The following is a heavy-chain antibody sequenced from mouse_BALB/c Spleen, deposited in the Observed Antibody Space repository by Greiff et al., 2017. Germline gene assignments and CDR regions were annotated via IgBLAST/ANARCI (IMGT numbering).Heavy chain of an antibody. D-gene: IGHD2-3*01. CDR2: IYPGDGDT. Sequence: VQLQQSGAELVRPGSSVKISCKASGYAFSSYWMNWVKQRPGQGLEWIGQIYPGDGDTNYNGKFKGKATLTADKSSSTAYMQLSSLTSEDSAVFFCATMDGYYWYAMDYWGQGTSVTVSS. CDR3: ATMDGYYWYAMDY. J-gene: IGHJ4*01. V-gene: IGHV1-80*01. CDR1: GYAFSSYW.